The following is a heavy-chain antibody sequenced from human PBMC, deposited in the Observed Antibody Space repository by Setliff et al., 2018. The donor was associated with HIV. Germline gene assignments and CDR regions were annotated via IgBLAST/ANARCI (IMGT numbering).Heavy chain of an antibody. D-gene: IGHD3-22*01. CDR2: IYPGDSDT. CDR1: GYRFTSYW. Sequence: PGESLKISCKGSGYRFTSYWIGWVRQMPGKGLEWMGIIYPGDSDTRYSPSFQGQVTISADKSISTAYLQWSSLKASDTAMYYCARAVEDYYDSSGLPTYYYNGMDVWGQGTTVTVSS. J-gene: IGHJ6*02. CDR3: ARAVEDYYDSSGLPTYYYNGMDV. V-gene: IGHV5-51*01.